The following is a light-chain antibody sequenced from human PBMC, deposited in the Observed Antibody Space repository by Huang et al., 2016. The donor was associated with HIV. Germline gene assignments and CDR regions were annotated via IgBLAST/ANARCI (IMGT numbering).Light chain of an antibody. CDR2: GAS. V-gene: IGKV3-20*01. Sequence: EIVLTQSPGTLSLSPGERVVLSCRASQNVSSNYLAWYQQKGDQTPSLLIYGASNRATGIPDKFSGGGSGTEFTLTISRLAPEDFAMYYCQQYGTSPYTFGQGTQLEI. CDR1: QNVSSNY. CDR3: QQYGTSPYT. J-gene: IGKJ2*01.